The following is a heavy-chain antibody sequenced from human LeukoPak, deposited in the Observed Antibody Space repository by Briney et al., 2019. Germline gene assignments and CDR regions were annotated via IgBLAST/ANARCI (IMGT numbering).Heavy chain of an antibody. CDR3: ARDLRNIGYCTGGVCSGSFDY. CDR2: ISSSSSTI. V-gene: IGHV3-48*02. J-gene: IGHJ4*02. D-gene: IGHD2-8*02. Sequence: GGSLRLSCAASGFTFSIYSMNWVRQAPGKGLEWVSYISSSSSTIYYADSVKGRFTISRDNAKNSLYLQMNSLRDEDTAVYYCARDLRNIGYCTGGVCSGSFDYWGQGTLVPVSS. CDR1: GFTFSIYS.